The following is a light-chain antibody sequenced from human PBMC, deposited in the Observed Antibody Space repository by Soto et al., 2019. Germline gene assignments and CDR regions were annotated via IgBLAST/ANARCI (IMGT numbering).Light chain of an antibody. CDR1: SSNLGAPYD. CDR2: GNN. J-gene: IGLJ1*01. Sequence: QSVLTQAPSVAGAPGQTVISPCRGSSSNLGAPYDVNWFRQIPGTVPRRLIYGNNNKPSGVPDRFSGSMSGTSASLAITGLQAEDEADYYCKSYDSSLSGYVFGTGTKVPS. V-gene: IGLV1-40*01. CDR3: KSYDSSLSGYV.